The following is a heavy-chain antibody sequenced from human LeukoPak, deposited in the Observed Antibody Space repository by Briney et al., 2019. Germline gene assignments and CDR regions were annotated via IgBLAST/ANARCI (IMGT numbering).Heavy chain of an antibody. CDR2: ISYDGSDK. CDR1: GFTFSSYT. V-gene: IGHV3-30*04. CDR3: ARDLQTYYDFWTGYFDY. J-gene: IGHJ4*02. Sequence: PGGSLRLSCAASGFTFSSYTIHWVRQAPGKGLEWVAVISYDGSDKYYADSVKGRFTISRDNSKNTLYLQMNSLRAEDTAVYFCARDLQTYYDFWTGYFDYWGQGTLVTVSS. D-gene: IGHD3-3*01.